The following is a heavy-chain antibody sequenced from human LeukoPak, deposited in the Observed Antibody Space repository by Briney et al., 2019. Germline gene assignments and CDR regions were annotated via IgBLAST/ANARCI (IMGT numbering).Heavy chain of an antibody. Sequence: VASVKVSCKASGYTFTSNYIHWVRQAPGQGLEWMGMIYPRDGSTSYAQKFQGRVTITADESTSTAYMELSSLRSEDTAVYYCARDNFIGAAGTGYFQHWGQGTLVTVSS. V-gene: IGHV1-46*01. CDR1: GYTFTSNY. D-gene: IGHD6-13*01. CDR2: IYPRDGST. J-gene: IGHJ1*01. CDR3: ARDNFIGAAGTGYFQH.